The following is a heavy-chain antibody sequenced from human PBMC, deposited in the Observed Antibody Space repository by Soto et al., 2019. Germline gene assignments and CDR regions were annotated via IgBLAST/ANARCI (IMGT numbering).Heavy chain of an antibody. CDR3: ARDLVVSGPFDY. D-gene: IGHD2-2*01. Sequence: QVQLVQSGAEVKKPGASVKVSCKASGYTFTSYGISWVRQAPGQGLEWMGWISGYNGNTHDAQKLQGRVTMTTDSSTSTAYMELRSLRSDDTAVDYCARDLVVSGPFDYWGQGTLVTVSS. CDR2: ISGYNGNT. CDR1: GYTFTSYG. V-gene: IGHV1-18*01. J-gene: IGHJ4*02.